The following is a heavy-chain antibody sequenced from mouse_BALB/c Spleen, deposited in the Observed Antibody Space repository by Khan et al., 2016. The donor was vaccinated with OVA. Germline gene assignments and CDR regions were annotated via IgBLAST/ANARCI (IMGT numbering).Heavy chain of an antibody. CDR2: ISSGSSNI. D-gene: IGHD1-1*01. Sequence: EVELVESGGGLVQPGGSRKLSCAASGFTFSSFGMHWVRQAPEKGLEWVAYISSGSSNIYYADTVKGRFTISRDNPKNTLFLQMTSLRSEDTAMYYCAKEGNYCGSSAWFAYWGQGTLVTVSA. J-gene: IGHJ3*01. CDR1: GFTFSSFG. CDR3: AKEGNYCGSSAWFAY. V-gene: IGHV5-17*02.